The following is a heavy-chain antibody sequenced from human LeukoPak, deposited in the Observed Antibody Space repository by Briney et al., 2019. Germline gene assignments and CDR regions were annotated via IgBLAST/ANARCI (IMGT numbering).Heavy chain of an antibody. V-gene: IGHV3-23*01. CDR3: AHAMVRGVSYFDY. CDR1: GFTFSSYA. J-gene: IGHJ4*02. CDR2: ISNSGGRT. Sequence: PGGSLRLSCAASGFTFSSYAMSRVRQAPGKGLEWVSSISNSGGRTFYTDSVKGRFTISRDNSKITLYLQMNSLRAEDTAVYYCAHAMVRGVSYFDYWGQGTLVTVSS. D-gene: IGHD3-10*01.